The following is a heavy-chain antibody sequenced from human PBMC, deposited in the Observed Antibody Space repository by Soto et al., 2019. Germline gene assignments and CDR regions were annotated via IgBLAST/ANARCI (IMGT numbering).Heavy chain of an antibody. J-gene: IGHJ6*02. CDR3: ARSQGSSTSLEIYYYYYYGMDV. V-gene: IGHV1-69*13. CDR2: IIPISDTT. CDR1: GGTISSYA. Sequence: SVKVSCKASGGTISSYAISWVRQAPGQGLEWMGGIIPISDTTNYAQKFQGRVTITADESTSTAYMELSSLRSEDTAVYYCARSQGSSTSLEIYYYYYYGMDVWGQGTTVTVSS. D-gene: IGHD2-2*01.